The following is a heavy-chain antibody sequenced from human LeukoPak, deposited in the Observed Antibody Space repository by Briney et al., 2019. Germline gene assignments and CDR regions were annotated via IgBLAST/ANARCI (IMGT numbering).Heavy chain of an antibody. CDR3: ARYSGSYQFDY. CDR2: INHSGST. Sequence: SETLSLTCAVYGGSFSGYYWSWIRQPPGKGLEWIGEINHSGSTNYNPSLKSRVTISVDTSKNQFSLKLSSVTAADTAVYYCARYSGSYQFDYWGQGTLVTVSS. J-gene: IGHJ4*02. D-gene: IGHD1-26*01. CDR1: GGSFSGYY. V-gene: IGHV4-34*01.